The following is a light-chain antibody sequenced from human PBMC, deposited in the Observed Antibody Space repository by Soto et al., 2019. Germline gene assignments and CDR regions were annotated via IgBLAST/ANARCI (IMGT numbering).Light chain of an antibody. Sequence: QSALTQPASVSGSPGQSITISCTGTIRDVGGYNYVSWHQQHPGKAPKVIITEVSNRPSGVSNRFSGSKSGNTASLTISGLQADDEADYYCSSYISSSTFVVFGGGTKLTVL. CDR1: IRDVGGYNY. CDR2: EVS. CDR3: SSYISSSTFVV. V-gene: IGLV2-14*01. J-gene: IGLJ2*01.